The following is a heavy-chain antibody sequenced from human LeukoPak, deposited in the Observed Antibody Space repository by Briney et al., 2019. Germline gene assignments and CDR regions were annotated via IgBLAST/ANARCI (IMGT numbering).Heavy chain of an antibody. V-gene: IGHV3-23*01. CDR3: AKEIGASLPFDY. J-gene: IGHJ4*02. D-gene: IGHD3-16*01. CDR2: MSDSGDRT. Sequence: GGSLRLSCAASGFTFSSYAMSWVNQAPGKGFEWVSGMSDSGDRTYYADSVKGRFTISRDNSKNTLYLQMNSLRAEDTAVYYCAKEIGASLPFDYWGQGTLVTLSS. CDR1: GFTFSSYA.